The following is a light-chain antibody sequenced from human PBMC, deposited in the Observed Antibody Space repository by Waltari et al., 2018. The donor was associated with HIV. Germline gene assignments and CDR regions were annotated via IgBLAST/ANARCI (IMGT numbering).Light chain of an antibody. V-gene: IGLV2-11*01. CDR3: CSYAGSYTYV. CDR1: RGNFGGYTF. CDR2: EVS. Sequence: QFALTQPRPVSGSPGQYVTLSCTGRRGNFGGYTFVSWYQQYPDRAPKLVIYEVSKWPSGVPDRFSGSKSGNTASLTISGLQAEDEADYYCCSYAGSYTYVFGTGTKVTVL. J-gene: IGLJ1*01.